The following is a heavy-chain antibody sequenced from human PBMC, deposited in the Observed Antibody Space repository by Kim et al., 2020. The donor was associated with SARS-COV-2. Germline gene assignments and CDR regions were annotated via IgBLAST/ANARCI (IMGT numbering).Heavy chain of an antibody. Sequence: SETLSLTCTVSGGSISSYYWSWIRQPPGKGLEWIGYIYYSGSTNYNPSLKSRVTISVDTSKNQFSLKLSSVTAADTAVYYCARILHGSSGYYSPRASNAFDIWGQGTMVTVSS. CDR2: IYYSGST. D-gene: IGHD3-22*01. CDR1: GGSISSYY. J-gene: IGHJ3*02. CDR3: ARILHGSSGYYSPRASNAFDI. V-gene: IGHV4-59*01.